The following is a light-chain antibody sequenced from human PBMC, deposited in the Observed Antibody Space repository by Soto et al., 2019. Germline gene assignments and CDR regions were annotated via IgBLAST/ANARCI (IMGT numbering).Light chain of an antibody. CDR1: QSVSSSR. Sequence: ETVLTQSPGTLSLSPGERATPSCRASQSVSSSRLGWYQQKPGQAPCLLIYDTSARVTGIPDRFRGSGSGTDFTLTISRLEPEDFAVYYCQQYGNSPITFGQGTRLEIK. V-gene: IGKV3-20*01. J-gene: IGKJ5*01. CDR2: DTS. CDR3: QQYGNSPIT.